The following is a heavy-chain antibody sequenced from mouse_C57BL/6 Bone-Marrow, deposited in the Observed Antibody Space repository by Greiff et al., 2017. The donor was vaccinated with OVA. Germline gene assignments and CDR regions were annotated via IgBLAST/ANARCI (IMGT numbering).Heavy chain of an antibody. CDR3: AMITTVVAPYYAMDY. V-gene: IGHV2-9-1*01. CDR2: IWTGGGT. CDR1: GFSLTSYA. Sequence: QVQLQQSGPGLVAPSQSLSITCTVSGFSLTSYAISWVRQPPGKGLEWLGVIWTGGGTNYNSALKSRLSISKDNSKSQVFLKMNSLQTDDTARYYCAMITTVVAPYYAMDYWGQGTSVTVSS. D-gene: IGHD1-1*01. J-gene: IGHJ4*01.